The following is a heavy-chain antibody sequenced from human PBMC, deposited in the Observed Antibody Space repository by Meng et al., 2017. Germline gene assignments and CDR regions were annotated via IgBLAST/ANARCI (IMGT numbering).Heavy chain of an antibody. Sequence: SETLSLTCTVSGCSISSGSYFWSWIRPPAGKGLEWIGRIYTSESTKYNPSLKSRVTISVDTSKIQFSLRLSSVTAADTAVYYGARTGSCTSTGCYDYFYGLDVWGQGTTVTVSS. CDR1: GCSISSGSYF. CDR3: ARTGSCTSTGCYDYFYGLDV. D-gene: IGHD2-2*01. CDR2: IYTSEST. J-gene: IGHJ6*02. V-gene: IGHV4-61*02.